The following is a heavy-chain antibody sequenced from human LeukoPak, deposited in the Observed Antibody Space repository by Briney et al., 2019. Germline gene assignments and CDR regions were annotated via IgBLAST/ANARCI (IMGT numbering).Heavy chain of an antibody. CDR3: ARDCGGDSYLGAFDI. V-gene: IGHV4-59*01. CDR1: GGSIHTYY. Sequence: SETLSLTCSVSGGSIHTYYWTWIRQPPGKGLEWIGNVYYSGTTYYNPSLKSRLTISVDTSKNQFSLKLNSATAADTAVYFCARDCGGDSYLGAFDIWGQGTAVTVSS. D-gene: IGHD2-21*02. CDR2: VYYSGTT. J-gene: IGHJ3*02.